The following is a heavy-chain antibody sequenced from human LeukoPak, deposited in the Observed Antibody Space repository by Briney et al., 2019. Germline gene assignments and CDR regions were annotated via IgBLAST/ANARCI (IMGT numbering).Heavy chain of an antibody. D-gene: IGHD3-9*01. CDR3: ARSSYYDILTGDYYFDY. CDR1: GGSISSSSYY. CDR2: IYYSGST. J-gene: IGHJ4*02. Sequence: SETLSLTCTVSGGSISSSSYYWGWIRQPPGKGLEWIGSIYYSGSTYYNPSLKSRVTISVDTSKNQFSLKLSSVTAADTAVYYCARSSYYDILTGDYYFDYWGQGTLVTVSS. V-gene: IGHV4-39*01.